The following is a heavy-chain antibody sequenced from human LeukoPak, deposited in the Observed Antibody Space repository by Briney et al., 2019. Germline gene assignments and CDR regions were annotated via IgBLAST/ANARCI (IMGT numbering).Heavy chain of an antibody. D-gene: IGHD1-26*01. V-gene: IGHV3-74*01. Sequence: GGSLGLSCAASGFAFNTYWMHWVRQAPGKWPVWVSRINDDGRITNYADSVKGRFIISRDGAKMHLQMNSLRVEDTAVYYCARIRRGSLISIDSWGQGTLVTVSS. CDR3: ARIRRGSLISIDS. CDR1: GFAFNTYW. CDR2: INDDGRIT. J-gene: IGHJ4*02.